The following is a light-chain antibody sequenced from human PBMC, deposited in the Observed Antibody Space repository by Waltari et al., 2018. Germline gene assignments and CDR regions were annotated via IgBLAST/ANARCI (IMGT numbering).Light chain of an antibody. Sequence: QSALTQPASVSGSPGQSITISCTGTSNDIGGYKSVSWYQHHAGKGPKLIITDVTERPSGVSSRFSASKSGNTASLTISGLQPEDEADYYCSSYASSTAVLFGGGTKVTVL. CDR1: SNDIGGYKS. CDR2: DVT. J-gene: IGLJ2*01. V-gene: IGLV2-14*01. CDR3: SSYASSTAVL.